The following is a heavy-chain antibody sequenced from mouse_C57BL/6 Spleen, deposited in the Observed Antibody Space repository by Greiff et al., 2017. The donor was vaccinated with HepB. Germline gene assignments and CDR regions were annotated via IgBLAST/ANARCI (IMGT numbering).Heavy chain of an antibody. J-gene: IGHJ2*01. CDR2: IYPGDGDT. CDR1: GYAFSSYW. Sequence: QVQLQQSGAELVKPGASVKISCKASGYAFSSYWMNWVKQRPGKGLEWIGQIYPGDGDTNYNGKFKGKATLTADKSSSTAYMQLSSLTSEDSAVYFCARSGDYDGYYFDDWGQGTTLTVSS. CDR3: ARSGDYDGYYFDD. D-gene: IGHD2-4*01. V-gene: IGHV1-80*01.